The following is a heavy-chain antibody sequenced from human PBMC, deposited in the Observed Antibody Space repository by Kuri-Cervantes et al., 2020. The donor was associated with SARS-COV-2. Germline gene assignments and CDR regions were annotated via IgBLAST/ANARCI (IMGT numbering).Heavy chain of an antibody. CDR2: IYTSGST. CDR1: GGSISSGSYY. V-gene: IGHV4-61*09. D-gene: IGHD2-15*01. J-gene: IGHJ6*03. Sequence: SETLSLTYTVSGGSISSGSYYWSWIRQPAGKGLEWIGYIYTSGSTNYNPSLKSRVTISVDTSKNQFSLKLSSVTAADTAVYYCASGALGSYPYYYYYMDVWGKGTTVTVSS. CDR3: ASGALGSYPYYYYYMDV.